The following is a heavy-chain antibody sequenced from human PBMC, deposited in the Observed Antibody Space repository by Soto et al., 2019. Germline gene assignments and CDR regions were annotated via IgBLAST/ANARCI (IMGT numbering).Heavy chain of an antibody. J-gene: IGHJ4*02. CDR2: ISAYNGNT. CDR1: GYTFTSYG. D-gene: IGHD2-15*01. CDR3: ARAACSGGSCYDFDY. V-gene: IGHV1-18*01. Sequence: QVQLVQSGAEVKKPGASVKVSCKASGYTFTSYGISWVRQAPGQGLEWMGWISAYNGNTNYAQKLQGRVTMTTDTATSTAYMELRSLRSDDTAVYYCARAACSGGSCYDFDYWGQGTLVTVSS.